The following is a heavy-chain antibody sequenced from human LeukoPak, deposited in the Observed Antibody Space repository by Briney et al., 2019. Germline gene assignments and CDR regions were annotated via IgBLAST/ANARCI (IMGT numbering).Heavy chain of an antibody. Sequence: PGGSLRLSCAASGFTFDDYAMHWVRQAPGKGLEWVSGISWNSGSIGYADSVKGRFTISRDNAKNSLYLQMNSLRAEDMALYYCAKVLYSSSSGGYFDHWGQGTLVTVSS. CDR2: ISWNSGSI. D-gene: IGHD6-6*01. J-gene: IGHJ4*02. V-gene: IGHV3-9*03. CDR1: GFTFDDYA. CDR3: AKVLYSSSSGGYFDH.